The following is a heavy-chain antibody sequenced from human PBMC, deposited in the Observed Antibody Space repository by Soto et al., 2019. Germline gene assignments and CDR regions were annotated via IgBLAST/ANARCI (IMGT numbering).Heavy chain of an antibody. V-gene: IGHV3-30-3*01. CDR3: ARVTTVTTFGY. J-gene: IGHJ4*02. Sequence: QVQLVESGGGVVQPGRSLRLSCAASGFTFSSYAMHWVRQAPGKGLEWVAVISYDGSNKYYADSVKGRFTISRDNSKNTLYLQMNSLRAEDTAVYYCARVTTVTTFGYWGQGPLVTVSS. CDR2: ISYDGSNK. D-gene: IGHD4-17*01. CDR1: GFTFSSYA.